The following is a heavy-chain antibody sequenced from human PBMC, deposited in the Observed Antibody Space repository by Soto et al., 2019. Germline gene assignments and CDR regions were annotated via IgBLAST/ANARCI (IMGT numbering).Heavy chain of an antibody. Sequence: XGTLSLTCTVSGGSVSSGSYYGSWIRQPPGKGLEWIGYIYYSGSTNYNPSLKSRVTISVDTSKNQFSLKLSSVTAADTAVYYCARELSGSYYYGMDVWGQGTTVTVSS. V-gene: IGHV4-61*01. D-gene: IGHD1-26*01. CDR3: ARELSGSYYYGMDV. CDR1: GGSVSSGSYY. CDR2: IYYSGST. J-gene: IGHJ6*02.